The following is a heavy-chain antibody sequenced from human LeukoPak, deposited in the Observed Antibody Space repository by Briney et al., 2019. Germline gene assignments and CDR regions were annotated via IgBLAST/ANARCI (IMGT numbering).Heavy chain of an antibody. CDR2: IYHSGSI. V-gene: IGHV4-39*07. D-gene: IGHD3-10*01. J-gene: IGHJ3*02. Sequence: SETLSLTCTVSGGSISSSSYYWGWIRQPPGKGLEWIGSIYHSGSIYYNPSLKSRVTISVDTSKNRFSLKLSSVTAADTAVYYCARSSYYYGADALDTWGQGTMVTVSS. CDR3: ARSSYYYGADALDT. CDR1: GGSISSSSYY.